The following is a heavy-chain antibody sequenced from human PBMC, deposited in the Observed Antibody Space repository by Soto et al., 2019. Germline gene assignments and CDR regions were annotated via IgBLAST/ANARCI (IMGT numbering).Heavy chain of an antibody. CDR1: GFSFSDYE. CDR3: ARDRAAGGY. CDR2: ISSGGSTM. D-gene: IGHD6-13*01. J-gene: IGHJ4*02. V-gene: IGHV3-48*03. Sequence: ESGGGLAQPGGSLRLSCVASGFSFSDYEMNWVRQAPGKGLEWVAYISSGGSTMHYADSVRGRFTVSRDNARNSLYLQMNTLSVEDTALYYCARDRAAGGYWGQGTLVTVSS.